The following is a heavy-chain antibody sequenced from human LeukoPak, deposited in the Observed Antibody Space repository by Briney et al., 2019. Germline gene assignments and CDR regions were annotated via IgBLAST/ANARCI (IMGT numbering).Heavy chain of an antibody. Sequence: ASVKVSCKASGGTFSSYAIGWVRQAPGQGLEWMGGIIPIFGTPNYTQKFQGRVTITADESTSTAYMELSSLRSEDTAVYYCARSYGSGSSAFDYWGQGTLVTVSS. CDR2: IIPIFGTP. CDR1: GGTFSSYA. J-gene: IGHJ4*02. CDR3: ARSYGSGSSAFDY. D-gene: IGHD3-10*01. V-gene: IGHV1-69*01.